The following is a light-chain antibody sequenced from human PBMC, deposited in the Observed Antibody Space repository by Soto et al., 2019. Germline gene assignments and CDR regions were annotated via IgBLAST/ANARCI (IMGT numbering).Light chain of an antibody. CDR3: QTWGTGIVV. Sequence: QAVVTQSPSASASLGASVKLTCTLSSGHSSYAIAWHQQQPEKGPRYLMKLNSDGSHSKGDGIPDRFSGASSGAERYLAISSLQSEDGADYYCQTWGTGIVVFGGGTKVTVI. J-gene: IGLJ2*01. CDR1: SGHSSYA. V-gene: IGLV4-69*01. CDR2: LNSDGSH.